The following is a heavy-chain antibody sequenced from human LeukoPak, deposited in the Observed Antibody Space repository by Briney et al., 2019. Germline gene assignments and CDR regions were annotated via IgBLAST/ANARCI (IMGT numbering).Heavy chain of an antibody. CDR3: AAGGGYSSAWSL. CDR1: GGSISSYY. D-gene: IGHD6-13*01. V-gene: IGHV4-4*09. Sequence: SETLSLTCTVSGGSISSYYWSWIRQPPGKGLEWIGYIYTSGSTNYNPSLKSRVTISVDTSKNQFSLKLNSVTTADTAVYYCAAGGGYSSAWSLWGQGTLVTVSS. CDR2: IYTSGST. J-gene: IGHJ4*02.